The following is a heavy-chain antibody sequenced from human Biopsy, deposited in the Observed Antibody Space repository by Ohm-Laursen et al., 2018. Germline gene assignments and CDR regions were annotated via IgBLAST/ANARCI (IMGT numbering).Heavy chain of an antibody. CDR1: EGTFNNYG. V-gene: IGHV1-69*04. D-gene: IGHD2/OR15-2a*01. J-gene: IGHJ6*01. CDR3: ARDKTVLNYYFASDV. CDR2: IISMVGTP. Sequence: SVKVSCKASEGTFNNYGITWVRQAPGQGLEWVGRIISMVGTPKYAQKFQGRATITVDKSTSTAYLDLSSLKSEDTAVYYCARDKTVLNYYFASDVWGQGTTVTVSS.